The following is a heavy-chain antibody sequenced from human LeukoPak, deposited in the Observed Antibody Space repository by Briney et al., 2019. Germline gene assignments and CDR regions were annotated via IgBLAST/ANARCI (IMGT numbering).Heavy chain of an antibody. V-gene: IGHV3-53*01. CDR1: GFTVSSNY. CDR2: IYSGGSA. CDR3: ARVDSSGYDY. D-gene: IGHD3-22*01. J-gene: IGHJ4*02. Sequence: GGSLRLSCAASGFTVSSNYMSWVRQAPGKGLEWVSVIYSGGSAYYADSVKGRFTISRDNAKNSLYLQMNSLRAEDTAVYYCARVDSSGYDYWGQGTLVTVSS.